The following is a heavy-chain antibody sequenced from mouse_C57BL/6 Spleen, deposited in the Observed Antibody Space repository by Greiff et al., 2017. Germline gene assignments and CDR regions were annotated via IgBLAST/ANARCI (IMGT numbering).Heavy chain of an antibody. V-gene: IGHV1-69*01. CDR3: ARSGLPDY. J-gene: IGHJ2*01. D-gene: IGHD2-2*01. CDR1: GYTFTSYW. CDR2: IDPSDSYT. Sequence: VQLQQPGAELVMPGASVKLSCKASGYTFTSYWMHWVKQRPGQGLEWIGEIDPSDSYTNYNQKFKGKSTLTVDKSSSTAYMQLSSLTSEDSAVYYCARSGLPDYWGQGTTLTVSS.